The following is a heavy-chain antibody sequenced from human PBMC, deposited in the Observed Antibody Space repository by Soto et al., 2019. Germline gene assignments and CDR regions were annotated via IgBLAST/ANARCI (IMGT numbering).Heavy chain of an antibody. D-gene: IGHD2-2*01. J-gene: IGHJ4*02. CDR3: AHRLVGDARYYFDY. CDR1: GFSLSTSGVG. CDR2: IYWDDDK. V-gene: IGHV2-5*02. Sequence: QITLKESGPTLVKPTQTLTLTCTFSGFSLSTSGVGVGWIRQPPGKALEWLALIYWDDDKRYSPSLKSRLTITKDTSKNQVVLTMTNMDPVDTATYYCAHRLVGDARYYFDYWGQGTLVTVSS.